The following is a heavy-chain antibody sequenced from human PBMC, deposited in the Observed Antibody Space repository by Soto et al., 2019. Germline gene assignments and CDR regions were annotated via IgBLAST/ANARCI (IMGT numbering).Heavy chain of an antibody. CDR2: IYHSGST. Sequence: QLQLQESGSGLVKPSQTLSLTCAVSGGSISSGGYSWSWIRQPPGKGLEWIGYIYHSGSTYYNPSIKSRVTISVDRSKNQFSLKRSSVTAADTAVYYCAAGGALPRYYWGQGTLVTGSS. V-gene: IGHV4-30-2*01. CDR3: AAGGALPRYY. D-gene: IGHD1-26*01. J-gene: IGHJ4*02. CDR1: GGSISSGGYS.